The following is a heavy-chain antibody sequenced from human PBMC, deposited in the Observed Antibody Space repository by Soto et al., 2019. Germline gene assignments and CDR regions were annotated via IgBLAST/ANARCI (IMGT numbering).Heavy chain of an antibody. D-gene: IGHD3-9*01. V-gene: IGHV1-58*02. CDR3: AAFDPGPMGFDP. Sequence: ASVKVSCKASGYTFTGYYMQWVRQARGQRLEWIGKIVVGSGNTNYAQKFQERVTITRDMSTSTAYMELSSLRSEDTAFYYCAAFDPGPMGFDPWGQGTLVTVSS. CDR2: IVVGSGNT. J-gene: IGHJ5*02. CDR1: GYTFTGYY.